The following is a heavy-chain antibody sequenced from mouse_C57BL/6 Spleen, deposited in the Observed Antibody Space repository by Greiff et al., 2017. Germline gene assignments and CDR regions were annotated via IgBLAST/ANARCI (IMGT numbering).Heavy chain of an antibody. J-gene: IGHJ2*01. CDR3: ALYYGRGCDY. Sequence: VQLQQPGAELVMPGASVKLSCKASGYTFTSYWMHWVKQRPGQGLEWIGEIDPSDSYTNYNQKFKGKSTLTVDKSSSTAYMQLSSLTSEDSAVYYCALYYGRGCDYWGQGTTLTVSS. D-gene: IGHD1-1*01. V-gene: IGHV1-69*01. CDR2: IDPSDSYT. CDR1: GYTFTSYW.